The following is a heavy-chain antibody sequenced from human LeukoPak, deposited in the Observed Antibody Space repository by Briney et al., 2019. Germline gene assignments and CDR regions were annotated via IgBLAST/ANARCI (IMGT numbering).Heavy chain of an antibody. CDR2: ISYDGSNK. V-gene: IGHV3-30-3*01. J-gene: IGHJ4*02. CDR3: ARGFHEAGDYCSSTSCYPDYFDY. D-gene: IGHD2-2*01. CDR1: GFTFSSYA. Sequence: PGGSLRLSCAASGFTFSSYAMHWVRQAPGKGLEWVAVISYDGSNKYYADSVKGRFTISRDNSKNTLYLQMNSLRAEDTAVYYCARGFHEAGDYCSSTSCYPDYFDYWGQGTLVTVSS.